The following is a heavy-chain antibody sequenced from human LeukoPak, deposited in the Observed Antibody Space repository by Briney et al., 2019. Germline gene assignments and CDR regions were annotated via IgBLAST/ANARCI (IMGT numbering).Heavy chain of an antibody. D-gene: IGHD1-14*01. V-gene: IGHV3-9*01. J-gene: IGHJ3*01. Sequence: GGSLRLSCAASGFTFDDYAMHWVRQAPGKGLEWVSGITWNSGNIGYADSVKGRFTISRDNAKNSLYLQMNSLRAEDTALYYCTKDRARTLNAFDVWGQGTMVTVSS. CDR1: GFTFDDYA. CDR2: ITWNSGNI. CDR3: TKDRARTLNAFDV.